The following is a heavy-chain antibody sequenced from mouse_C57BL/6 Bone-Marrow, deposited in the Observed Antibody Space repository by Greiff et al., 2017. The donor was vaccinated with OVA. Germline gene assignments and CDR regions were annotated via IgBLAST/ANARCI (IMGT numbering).Heavy chain of an antibody. D-gene: IGHD1-1*01. J-gene: IGHJ1*03. CDR1: GFTFSDYY. CDR3: ARDPGGSSYWYFDV. Sequence: EVKLVESEGGLVQPGSSMKLSCTASGFTFSDYYMAWVRQVPEKGLEWVANINYDGSSTYYLDSLKSRFIISRDNAKNILYLQMSSLKSEDTATYYCARDPGGSSYWYFDVWGTGTTVTVPS. CDR2: INYDGSST. V-gene: IGHV5-16*01.